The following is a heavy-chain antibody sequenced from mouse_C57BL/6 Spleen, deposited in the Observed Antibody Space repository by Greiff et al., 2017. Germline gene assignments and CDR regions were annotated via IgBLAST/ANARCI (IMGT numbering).Heavy chain of an antibody. CDR2: ISSGSSTI. CDR3: ASQTAKATAACFAY. Sequence: EVMLVESGGGLVKPGGSLKLSCAASGFTFSDYGMHWVRQAPEKGLEWVAYISSGSSTIYYADTVKGRFTISRDNAKNTLFLQMTSLMSEDAAMYYCASQTAKATAACFAYWGQGTLVTVSA. J-gene: IGHJ3*01. D-gene: IGHD3-2*02. CDR1: GFTFSDYG. V-gene: IGHV5-17*01.